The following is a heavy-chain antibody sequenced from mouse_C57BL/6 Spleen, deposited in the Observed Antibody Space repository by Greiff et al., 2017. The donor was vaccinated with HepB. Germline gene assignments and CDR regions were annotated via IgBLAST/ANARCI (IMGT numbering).Heavy chain of an antibody. CDR1: GYTFTSYG. CDR3: ARSMVTGEAWFAY. D-gene: IGHD2-2*01. J-gene: IGHJ3*01. V-gene: IGHV1-81*01. Sequence: VQLQESGAELARPGASVKLSCKASGYTFTSYGISWVKQRTGQGLEWIGEIYPRSGNTYYNEKFKGKATLTADKSSSTAYMELRSLASEDSAVYFCARSMVTGEAWFAYWGQGTLVTVSA. CDR2: IYPRSGNT.